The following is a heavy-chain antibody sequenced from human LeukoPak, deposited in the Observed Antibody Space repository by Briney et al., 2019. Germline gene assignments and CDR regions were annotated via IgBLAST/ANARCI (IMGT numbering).Heavy chain of an antibody. Sequence: ASVKVSCKASGGTFSSYAISWVRQAPGQGLEWMGGIIPIFGTANYAQKFQGRVTITADESTSTAYMELSSLRSEDTAVYYCARASQGMTTVTNYYFDYWGQGTLVTVSS. J-gene: IGHJ4*02. D-gene: IGHD4-17*01. CDR3: ARASQGMTTVTNYYFDY. CDR1: GGTFSSYA. CDR2: IIPIFGTA. V-gene: IGHV1-69*13.